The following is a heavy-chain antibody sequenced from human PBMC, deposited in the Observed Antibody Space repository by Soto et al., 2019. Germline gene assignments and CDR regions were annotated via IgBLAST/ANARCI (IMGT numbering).Heavy chain of an antibody. CDR2: IWYDGSNK. J-gene: IGHJ4*02. V-gene: IGHV3-33*01. CDR1: GFTFSSYG. Sequence: QVQLVESGGGVVQPGRSLRLSCAASGFTFSSYGMHWVGQAPGKGLEWVAVIWYDGSNKYYADSVKGRFTISRDNSKNTLYLQMNSLRAEDTAVYYCARGRTSITMVRGPQDYWGQGTLVTVSS. CDR3: ARGRTSITMVRGPQDY. D-gene: IGHD3-10*01.